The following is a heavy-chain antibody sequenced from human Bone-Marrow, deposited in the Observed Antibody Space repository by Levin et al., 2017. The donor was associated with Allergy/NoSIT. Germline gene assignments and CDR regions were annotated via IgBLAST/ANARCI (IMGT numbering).Heavy chain of an antibody. V-gene: IGHV1-18*03. CDR2: ISGYDGST. CDR3: ARGGYSASHDF. CDR1: GYRFSSSG. Sequence: GESLKISCKASGYRFSSSGFSWVRQAPGQGLEWMGWISGYDGSTKSAQRFQDRVTMSVDSSTTTVYMELRSLRSDDMAIYYCARGGYSASHDFWGQGTLVTVSS. D-gene: IGHD5-12*01. J-gene: IGHJ4*02.